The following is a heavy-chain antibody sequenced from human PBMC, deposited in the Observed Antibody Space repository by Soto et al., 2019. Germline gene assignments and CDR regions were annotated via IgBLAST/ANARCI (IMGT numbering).Heavy chain of an antibody. Sequence: LRLSCAASGFTFSSYAMHWVRQAPGKGLEWVAVISYDGSNKYYADSVKGRFTISRDNSKNTLYLQMNSLRAEDTAVYYCARDSGLDYWGQGTLVTVSS. CDR3: ARDSGLDY. D-gene: IGHD6-25*01. J-gene: IGHJ4*02. V-gene: IGHV3-30-3*01. CDR1: GFTFSSYA. CDR2: ISYDGSNK.